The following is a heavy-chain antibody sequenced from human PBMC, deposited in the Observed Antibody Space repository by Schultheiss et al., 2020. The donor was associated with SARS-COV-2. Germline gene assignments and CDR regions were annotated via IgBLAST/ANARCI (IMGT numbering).Heavy chain of an antibody. CDR3: AREGYSYGHYYYGMDV. J-gene: IGHJ6*02. CDR2: ISYDGSSK. Sequence: GGSLRLSCAASGFTFSSYAMHWVRQAPGKGLEWVAVISYDGSSKYYADSVKGRFTISRDNSKYTLDLQMNSLRAEDTAVYYCAREGYSYGHYYYGMDVWGQGTTVTVSS. D-gene: IGHD5-18*01. V-gene: IGHV3-30*04. CDR1: GFTFSSYA.